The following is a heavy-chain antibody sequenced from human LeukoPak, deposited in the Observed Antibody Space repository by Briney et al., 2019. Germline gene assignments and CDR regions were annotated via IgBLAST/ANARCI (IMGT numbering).Heavy chain of an antibody. CDR2: IRSSGSTI. CDR3: ARDPGYSYGYGMDV. Sequence: RGVSLRLSCAASGFTFSDYYMSWIRQAPGKGLEWVSYIRSSGSTIYYADSVKGRFTISRDNAKNSLYLQMNSLRAEDTAVYYCARDPGYSYGYGMDVWGQGTTVTVSS. J-gene: IGHJ6*02. V-gene: IGHV3-11*01. CDR1: GFTFSDYY. D-gene: IGHD5-18*01.